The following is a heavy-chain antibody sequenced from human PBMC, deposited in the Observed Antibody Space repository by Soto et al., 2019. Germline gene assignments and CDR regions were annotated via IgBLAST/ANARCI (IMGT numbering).Heavy chain of an antibody. J-gene: IGHJ5*02. CDR1: GYTFSDYA. CDR3: ARAGPSSTVYALILHWFDP. Sequence: QVQLVQSGAEVKKPGASVKVSCKASGYTFSDYAITWVRQAPGQGLEWMGWISAYNGNTKYAQKFQCRVTMTTDTSTNTAHMELRSLGSDDTAVYYCARAGPSSTVYALILHWFDPWGQGTLVTVSS. V-gene: IGHV1-18*04. CDR2: ISAYNGNT. D-gene: IGHD2-8*01.